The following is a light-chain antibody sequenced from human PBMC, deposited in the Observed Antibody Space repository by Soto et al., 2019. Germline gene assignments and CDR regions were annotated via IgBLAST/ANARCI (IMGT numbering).Light chain of an antibody. CDR2: DAS. J-gene: IGKJ1*01. Sequence: DIQMSQSPSTLSASVGDRVTITCRASQSISNSLAWYQQKPGKAPKLLINDASSLERGVPSRFSGSGSGTEFTLTISSLQPDDFATYYCQHYSSYSRTFGQGTTVEIK. CDR3: QHYSSYSRT. CDR1: QSISNS. V-gene: IGKV1-5*01.